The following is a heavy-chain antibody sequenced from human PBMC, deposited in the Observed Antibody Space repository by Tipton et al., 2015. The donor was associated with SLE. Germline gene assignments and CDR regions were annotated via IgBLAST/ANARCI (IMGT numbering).Heavy chain of an antibody. D-gene: IGHD3-10*01. CDR2: ISYDGSNK. J-gene: IGHJ4*02. V-gene: IGHV3-30*18. Sequence: SLRLSCAASGFTFSSYGVHWVRQAPGKGLEWVALISYDGSNKYYADSVKGRFTISRDKSKNTLYLQLHSLRAEDTAVYYCAKDSQVLLWFREPNGIDYWGQGTLVTVSS. CDR1: GFTFSSYG. CDR3: AKDSQVLLWFREPNGIDY.